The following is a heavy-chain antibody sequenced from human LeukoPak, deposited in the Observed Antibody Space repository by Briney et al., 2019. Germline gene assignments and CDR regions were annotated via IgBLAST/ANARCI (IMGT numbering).Heavy chain of an antibody. CDR1: GGYIGSYY. D-gene: IGHD4-17*01. CDR3: AREGDYGDSWKSFSYMDV. CDR2: IYTSENT. J-gene: IGHJ6*03. Sequence: SETLSLTCTVSGGYIGSYYWSWIRQPAGKGLEWIGRIYTSENTDYNPSLKSRVTMSVDMSTSQFSLRLTSVTAADTAVYYCAREGDYGDSWKSFSYMDVWRKGTTVTVSS. V-gene: IGHV4-4*07.